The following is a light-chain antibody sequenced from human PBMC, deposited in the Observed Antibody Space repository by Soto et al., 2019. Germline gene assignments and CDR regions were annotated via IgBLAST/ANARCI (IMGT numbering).Light chain of an antibody. CDR2: GAS. Sequence: EIVLTQSPGTLSLSPGERATLSCRASQSVSSSYLAWYQQKPGQAPRLLIYGASSRATGIPDRFSGSGSGTDFTLTISKLAPDDFAIYYCLQYTNWPRANFGGGTKGDIK. V-gene: IGKV3-20*01. CDR3: LQYTNWPRAN. CDR1: QSVSSSY. J-gene: IGKJ4*01.